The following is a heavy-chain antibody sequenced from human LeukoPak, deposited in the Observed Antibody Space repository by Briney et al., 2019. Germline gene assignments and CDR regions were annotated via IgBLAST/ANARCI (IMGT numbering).Heavy chain of an antibody. V-gene: IGHV4-59*12. Sequence: SETLSLTCTVSGGSISSCYWSWIRQPPGKGLEWIGYIYYSGSTNYNPSLKSRVTISVDTSKNQFSLKLSSVTAADTAVYYCARLNFGSGWYVYYYYYMDVWGKGTTVTISS. CDR2: IYYSGST. J-gene: IGHJ6*03. CDR1: GGSISSCY. CDR3: ARLNFGSGWYVYYYYYMDV. D-gene: IGHD6-19*01.